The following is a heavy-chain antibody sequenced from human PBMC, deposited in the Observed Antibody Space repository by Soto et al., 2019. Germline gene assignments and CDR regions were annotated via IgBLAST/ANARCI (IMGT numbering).Heavy chain of an antibody. CDR3: ARSPLGGTPDSYFDY. D-gene: IGHD2-15*01. CDR2: IYHSGST. Sequence: SETLSLTCAVSGGSISSGGYSWSWIRQPPGKGLEWIGYIYHSGSTYYNPSLKSRVTISVDRSKNQFSLKLSSVTAADTAVYYCARSPLGGTPDSYFDYWGQGTLVTVSS. CDR1: GGSISSGGYS. J-gene: IGHJ4*02. V-gene: IGHV4-30-2*01.